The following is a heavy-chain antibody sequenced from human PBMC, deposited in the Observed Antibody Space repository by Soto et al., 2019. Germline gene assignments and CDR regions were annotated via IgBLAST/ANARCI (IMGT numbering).Heavy chain of an antibody. CDR2: TYHSGST. Sequence: QVQLQESGPGLVKPSGTLSLTCAVSGGSISNNNWWSWVRQPPGKGLEWIGETYHSGSTNYNPSXXSRVTISGAKXXNXVXXKLSSVTAADTAVYYCARVNYYASGGYYRSYYFDSWGQGTLVTVSS. D-gene: IGHD3-22*01. CDR1: GGSISNNNW. CDR3: ARVNYYASGGYYRSYYFDS. V-gene: IGHV4-4*02. J-gene: IGHJ4*02.